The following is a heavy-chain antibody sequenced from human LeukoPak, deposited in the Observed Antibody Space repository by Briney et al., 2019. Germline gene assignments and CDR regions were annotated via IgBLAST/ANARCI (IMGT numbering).Heavy chain of an antibody. J-gene: IGHJ4*02. CDR2: ISTSGSTK. Sequence: GGSLRLSCAASGFTFSDYYMNWIRQAPGEGLEWVSYISTSGSTKYHADSVKGRFTMSRDNAKNSLYLQMNSLRAEDTAVCYCARNMVRGVIFPLGYWGQGILVAVSS. D-gene: IGHD3-10*01. CDR1: GFTFSDYY. V-gene: IGHV3-11*01. CDR3: ARNMVRGVIFPLGY.